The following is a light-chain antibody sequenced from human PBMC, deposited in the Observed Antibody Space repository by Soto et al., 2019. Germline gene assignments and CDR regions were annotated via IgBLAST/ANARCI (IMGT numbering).Light chain of an antibody. J-gene: IGKJ1*01. Sequence: EIVMTQSPATLSVSPGERATLSCRASQSVSNNLAWYQQKPGQAPRLLIYGASTRATGFPAKFGGSGSGTEFSLTISNLQSEDFAIYYCHQYKDWPWTFGQGTTVEIK. CDR2: GAS. V-gene: IGKV3-15*01. CDR3: HQYKDWPWT. CDR1: QSVSNN.